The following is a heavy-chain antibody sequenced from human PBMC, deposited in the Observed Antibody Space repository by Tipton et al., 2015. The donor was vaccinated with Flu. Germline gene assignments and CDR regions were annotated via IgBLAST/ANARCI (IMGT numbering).Heavy chain of an antibody. D-gene: IGHD3-9*01. V-gene: IGHV3-66*01. CDR1: GFTVSSTY. Sequence: SLRLSCEASGFTVSSTYMTWVRQVPGKGPEWVSVIHNNGDTYFADSVKGRFTISRDNSKNTVSLQMSSLRAEDSAVYYCASLSKDYWGQGTLVTVSS. CDR2: IHNNGDT. CDR3: ASLSKDY. J-gene: IGHJ4*02.